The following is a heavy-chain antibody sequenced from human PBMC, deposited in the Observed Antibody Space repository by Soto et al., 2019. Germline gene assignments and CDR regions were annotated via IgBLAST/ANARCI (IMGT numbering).Heavy chain of an antibody. D-gene: IGHD1-26*01. CDR1: GFMFSCCA. CDR3: AKNHGGGSYTNWCFAV. Sequence: EVQLLDSGGGLVQPGGSLRLSCAASGFMFSCCAMSWVRQAPGKGLEWFTTIHGDGDYSDYTDSVEGRFTISRDNSRNTLYLQMNSLRGDDTAVYYCAKNHGGGSYTNWCFAVWGRGTLVTVSS. V-gene: IGHV3-23*01. CDR2: IHGDGDYS. J-gene: IGHJ2*01.